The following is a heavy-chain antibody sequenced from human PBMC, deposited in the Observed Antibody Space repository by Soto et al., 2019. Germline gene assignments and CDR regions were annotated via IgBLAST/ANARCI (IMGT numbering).Heavy chain of an antibody. CDR1: GYTFTSYG. D-gene: IGHD2-15*01. V-gene: IGHV1-18*01. J-gene: IGHJ5*02. Sequence: QVQLVQSGAEVKKPGASVKVSCKASGYTFTSYGISWVRQAPGQGLEWMGRISAYNGNTNDAQKPRXRXXMATDTSTSTAYMELRSLRSDDTAVYFCASVVGALGQWFDPWGQGTLVTVSS. CDR2: ISAYNGNT. CDR3: ASVVGALGQWFDP.